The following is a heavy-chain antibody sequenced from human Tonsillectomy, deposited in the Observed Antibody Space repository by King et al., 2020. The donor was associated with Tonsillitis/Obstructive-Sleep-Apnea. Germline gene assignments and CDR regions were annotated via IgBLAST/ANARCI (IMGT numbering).Heavy chain of an antibody. Sequence: VQLVESGGGLIQPGGSLRLSCAASGFTVSSNYMSWVRQAPGKGLEWVSLIYTGGITYYADSVKGRFTITRDNSKNTLYLQMNSLRAEDTAVYYCARGGVIIARSPFDSWGQGTLVTVSS. D-gene: IGHD3-10*01. J-gene: IGHJ4*02. CDR1: GFTVSSNY. CDR3: ARGGVIIARSPFDS. CDR2: IYTGGIT. V-gene: IGHV3-53*01.